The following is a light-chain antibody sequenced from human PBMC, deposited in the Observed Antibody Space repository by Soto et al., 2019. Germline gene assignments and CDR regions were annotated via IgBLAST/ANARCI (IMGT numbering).Light chain of an antibody. V-gene: IGKV3-15*01. CDR1: QSISID. Sequence: ETVMTQSPATLSVSPGERATLSCRSSQSISIDLAWYQHKPGQAPRLLMYGASTTATGIPVTFSGSGSGTEFTLTISSLQSEDFAVYYCQQYNNWPRTFGQVTTLEIK. CDR2: GAS. J-gene: IGKJ2*01. CDR3: QQYNNWPRT.